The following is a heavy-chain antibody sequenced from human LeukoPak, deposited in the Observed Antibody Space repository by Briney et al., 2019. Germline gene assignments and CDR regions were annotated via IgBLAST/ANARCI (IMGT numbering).Heavy chain of an antibody. Sequence: SETLSLTCTVSGGSISSYYWSWIRQPAGKGLEWIGRIYTSGSTNYNPSLKSRVTMSVDTSKNQFSLKLSSVTAADTAVYYCARDLGVDCSGGSCYSLGDNWFDPWGQGTLVTVSS. D-gene: IGHD2-15*01. CDR1: GGSISSYY. CDR3: ARDLGVDCSGGSCYSLGDNWFDP. J-gene: IGHJ5*02. CDR2: IYTSGST. V-gene: IGHV4-4*07.